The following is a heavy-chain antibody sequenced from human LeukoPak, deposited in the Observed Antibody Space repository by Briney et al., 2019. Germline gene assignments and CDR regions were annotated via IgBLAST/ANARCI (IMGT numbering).Heavy chain of an antibody. D-gene: IGHD5-12*01. J-gene: IGHJ4*02. V-gene: IGHV4-31*03. CDR2: IYYSGST. CDR1: GGSISSGGYY. CDR3: ARGIPEWVRGDYDLYYFDY. Sequence: SETLSLTCTVSGGSISSGGYYWSWIRQHPGKGLEWIGYIYYSGSTYYSPSLKSRVTISVDTSKNQFSLKLSSVTAADTAVYYCARGIPEWVRGDYDLYYFDYWGQGTLVTVSS.